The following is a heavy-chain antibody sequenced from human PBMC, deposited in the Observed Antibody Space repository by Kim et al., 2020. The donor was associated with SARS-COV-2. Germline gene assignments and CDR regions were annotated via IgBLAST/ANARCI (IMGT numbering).Heavy chain of an antibody. V-gene: IGHV3-7*01. CDR2: IKQDGSEK. CDR1: GFTFSSYW. CDR3: ARDWDSGWPLADLPPPYYFDY. Sequence: GGSLRLSCAASGFTFSSYWMSWVRQAPGKGLEWVANIKQDGSEKYYVDSVKGRFTISRDNAKNSLYLQMNSLRAEDTAVYYCARDWDSGWPLADLPPPYYFDYWGQGTLVTVSS. D-gene: IGHD5-12*01. J-gene: IGHJ4*02.